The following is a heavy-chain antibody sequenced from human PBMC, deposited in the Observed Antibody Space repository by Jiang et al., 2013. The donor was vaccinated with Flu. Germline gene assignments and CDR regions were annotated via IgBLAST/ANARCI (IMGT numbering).Heavy chain of an antibody. J-gene: IGHJ6*02. V-gene: IGHV5-51*01. D-gene: IGHD2-2*02. Sequence: EWMGIIYPGDSDTRYSPSFQGQVTISADKSISTAYLQWSSLKASDTAMYYCARRYCSSTSCYRDYYGMDVWGQGTTVTVSS. CDR3: ARRYCSSTSCYRDYYGMDV. CDR2: IYPGDSDT.